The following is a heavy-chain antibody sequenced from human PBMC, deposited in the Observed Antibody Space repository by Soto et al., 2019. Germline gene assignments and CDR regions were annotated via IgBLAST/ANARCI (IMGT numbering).Heavy chain of an antibody. Sequence: SETLSLTCAVYGGSFSGYYWSWIRQPPGKGLEWIGEINHSGSTNYNPSLKSRVTISIDTSKNQFSLKLRSVTAADTAVDDCARGKRGTLGYCTNGVCYGVYYMDVWGKGTTVTVSS. CDR2: INHSGST. J-gene: IGHJ6*03. CDR3: ARGKRGTLGYCTNGVCYGVYYMDV. D-gene: IGHD2-8*01. CDR1: GGSFSGYY. V-gene: IGHV4-34*01.